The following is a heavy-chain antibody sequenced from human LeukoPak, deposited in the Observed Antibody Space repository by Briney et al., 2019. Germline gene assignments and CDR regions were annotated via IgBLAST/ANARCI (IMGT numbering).Heavy chain of an antibody. V-gene: IGHV1-2*02. J-gene: IGHJ4*02. D-gene: IGHD6-6*01. CDR2: INPNSGGT. CDR1: GYTFTGYY. Sequence: SSVKFSFKSSGYTFTGYYMHWVRPAPGQGLEWMGWINPNSGGTNYAQKFQGRVTMTRDTSISTAYMELSRLRSDDTAVYYGARAFPSIAARPGAVDYWGQGTLVTVSS. CDR3: ARAFPSIAARPGAVDY.